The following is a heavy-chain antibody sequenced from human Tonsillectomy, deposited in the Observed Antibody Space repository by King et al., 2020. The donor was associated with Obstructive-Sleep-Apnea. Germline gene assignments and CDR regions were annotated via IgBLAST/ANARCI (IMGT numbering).Heavy chain of an antibody. CDR3: ARDPFYDGSGYFIAWFDP. CDR2: IYHSGST. D-gene: IGHD3-22*01. Sequence: VQLQESGPGLVKPSETLSLTCTVSGYSISSGYYWGWIRQPPGKGLEGIGSIYHSGSTYSNPSLKSRVTISVDTSKNQFSLNLSSVTAADTAVYYCARDPFYDGSGYFIAWFDPWGQGTLVTVSS. J-gene: IGHJ5*02. V-gene: IGHV4-38-2*02. CDR1: GYSISSGYY.